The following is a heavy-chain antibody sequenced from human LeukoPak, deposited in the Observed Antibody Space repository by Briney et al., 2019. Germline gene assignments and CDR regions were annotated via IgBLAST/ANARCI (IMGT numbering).Heavy chain of an antibody. D-gene: IGHD5-24*01. CDR1: GFTFSSYA. Sequence: GGSLRLSCAASGFTFSSYAMSWVRQAPGKGLEWVSSISSSGGSTYCADSVKGRFTISRDTSKNTLYLQMNSLRPEDTAVYYCARDAKQLPYWGQGTLVTVSS. V-gene: IGHV3-23*01. CDR3: ARDAKQLPY. J-gene: IGHJ4*02. CDR2: ISSSGGST.